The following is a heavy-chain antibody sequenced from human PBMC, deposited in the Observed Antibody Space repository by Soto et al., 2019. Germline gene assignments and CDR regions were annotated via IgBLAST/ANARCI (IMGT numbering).Heavy chain of an antibody. Sequence: GGALRLSRAASGFTFGIYSMNWVRQAPGKGLEGISYINGSSSTMYYADSVKGRFIISRDNADNSLYLQMNSLRDADTAVYYCARGDRFRCSGDRCFSDGLFLSWGQGTLVTVSS. V-gene: IGHV3-48*02. J-gene: IGHJ5*02. CDR3: ARGDRFRCSGDRCFSDGLFLS. CDR2: INGSSSTM. D-gene: IGHD2-15*01. CDR1: GFTFGIYS.